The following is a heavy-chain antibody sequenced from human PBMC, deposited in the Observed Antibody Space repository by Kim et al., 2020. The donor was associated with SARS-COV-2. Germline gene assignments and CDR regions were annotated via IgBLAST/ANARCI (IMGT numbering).Heavy chain of an antibody. D-gene: IGHD3-16*02. CDR1: GGSMSTYY. Sequence: SETLSLTCTVSGGSMSTYYWSWIRQPPGKGLEWIGYIYYSGSTNYNPSLKTRVTISVDTSKNQFSLKLSSVTAADTAVYYCARNGRNTRRGDMDVWGKGTTVTVSS. CDR3: ARNGRNTRRGDMDV. V-gene: IGHV4-59*01. CDR2: IYYSGST. J-gene: IGHJ6*03.